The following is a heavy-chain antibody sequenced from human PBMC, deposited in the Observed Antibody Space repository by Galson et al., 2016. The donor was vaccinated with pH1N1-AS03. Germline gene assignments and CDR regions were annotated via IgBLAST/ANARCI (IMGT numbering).Heavy chain of an antibody. Sequence: SLRLSCAASGFTFSTYTMNWVRQAPGKGLEWVAYISSSSRFIYYADAVQGRFTISKDSPKNSVYLHMNGLRADDTAVYYCARGWYDIWTGYLVDPFDY. V-gene: IGHV3-21*01. J-gene: IGHJ4*01. D-gene: IGHD3-9*01. CDR1: GFTFSTYT. CDR3: ARGWYDIWTGYLVDPFDY. CDR2: ISSSSRFI.